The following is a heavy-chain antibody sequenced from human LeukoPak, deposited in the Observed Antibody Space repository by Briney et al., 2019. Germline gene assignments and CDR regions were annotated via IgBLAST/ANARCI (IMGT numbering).Heavy chain of an antibody. D-gene: IGHD3-10*01. V-gene: IGHV4-59*08. CDR2: IYYSGST. Sequence: SETLFLTCTVSGGSISSYYWSWIRQPPGKGLEWIGYIYYSGSTNYNPSLKSRVTISVDTSKNQFSLKLSSVTAADTAVYYRARLSLTYSNQRGVVRGDSFDYWGQGTLVTVSS. CDR1: GGSISSYY. CDR3: ARLSLTYSNQRGVVRGDSFDY. J-gene: IGHJ4*02.